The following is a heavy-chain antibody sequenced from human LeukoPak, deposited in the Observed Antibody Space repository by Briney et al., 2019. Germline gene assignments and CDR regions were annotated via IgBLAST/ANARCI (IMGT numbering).Heavy chain of an antibody. J-gene: IGHJ4*02. CDR2: IQSDGAT. CDR1: GFTFSSYA. CDR3: ARDDTSSWYFDY. D-gene: IGHD2-15*01. V-gene: IGHV3-66*01. Sequence: GGSLRLSCAASGFTFSSYAMSWVRQAPGKGLEWVSVIQSDGATYYADSVKGRFTISRDKSKNTLYLQVNSLRAEDTAVYYCARDDTSSWYFDYWGQGTLVTVSS.